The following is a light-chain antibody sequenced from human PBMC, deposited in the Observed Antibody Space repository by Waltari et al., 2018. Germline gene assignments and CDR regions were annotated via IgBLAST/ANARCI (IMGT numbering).Light chain of an antibody. Sequence: DIQITQSPSTLSASVGDRVTIPCRASQSVGTWLAWYQQKPGKAPKLLIYMASSLESGVPSRFSGSGSGTEFTLTISSLQPDDFATYSCQQYSSFSTFGQGTKVDI. CDR3: QQYSSFST. CDR1: QSVGTW. CDR2: MAS. V-gene: IGKV1-5*03. J-gene: IGKJ2*01.